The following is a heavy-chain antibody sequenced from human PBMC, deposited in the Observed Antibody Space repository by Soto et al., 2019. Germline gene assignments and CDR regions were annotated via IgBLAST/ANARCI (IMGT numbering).Heavy chain of an antibody. CDR1: GFTFSSYA. Sequence: EVQLVESGGGLVQPGGSLRLSCAASGFTFSSYAMHWVRQAPGKGLEYVSAISSNGGSTYYANSVKGRFTISKDNSKNTLYLQMGSLRAEDMAVYYCARGLGYYFDYWGQGTLVTVSS. V-gene: IGHV3-64*01. J-gene: IGHJ4*02. CDR3: ARGLGYYFDY. CDR2: ISSNGGST. D-gene: IGHD6-19*01.